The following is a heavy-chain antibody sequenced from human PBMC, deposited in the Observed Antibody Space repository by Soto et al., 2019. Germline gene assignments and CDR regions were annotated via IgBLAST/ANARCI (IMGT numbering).Heavy chain of an antibody. CDR1: GFTFSSYA. CDR3: VKEAYSGYGNFDY. CDR2: LSDSGGST. J-gene: IGHJ4*02. D-gene: IGHD5-12*01. Sequence: EVQLLESGGGLVQPGGSLRLSCAASGFTFSSYAMTWVRQAPGKGLKWVSSLSDSGGSTYYADSVKGRFTISRDNSKNTRYLQTNSLRAEDTGIYYCVKEAYSGYGNFDYWGQGTLVTVSS. V-gene: IGHV3-23*01.